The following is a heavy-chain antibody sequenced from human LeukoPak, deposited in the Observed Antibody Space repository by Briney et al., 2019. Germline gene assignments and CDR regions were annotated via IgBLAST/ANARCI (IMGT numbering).Heavy chain of an antibody. CDR1: AYDFTGYH. J-gene: IGHJ4*02. CDR2: LNPNTGHA. V-gene: IGHV1-2*06. D-gene: IGHD5-24*01. Sequence: ASVTVSCKVVAYDFTGYHIHWVRQAPGQGPEWMGRLNPNTGHAVYAFKFQGRVTITRDTSSSTAYMEVTRLTSDDTALYYCAKDRDGADRIILWGQGTLVTVSS. CDR3: AKDRDGADRIIL.